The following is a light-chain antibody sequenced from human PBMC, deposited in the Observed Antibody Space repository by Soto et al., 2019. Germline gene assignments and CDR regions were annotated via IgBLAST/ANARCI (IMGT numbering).Light chain of an antibody. CDR1: SSDVGGYNY. CDR3: SSFASSSTPV. V-gene: IGLV2-14*01. CDR2: EVS. J-gene: IGLJ2*01. Sequence: QSALTQPASVSGSPGQSITISCTGTSSDVGGYNYVSWYQQHPGKVPKLMIYEVSNRPSGVANRFSGSKSGNTASLTISGLQAEDEADYYCSSFASSSTPVFGRGTKLTVL.